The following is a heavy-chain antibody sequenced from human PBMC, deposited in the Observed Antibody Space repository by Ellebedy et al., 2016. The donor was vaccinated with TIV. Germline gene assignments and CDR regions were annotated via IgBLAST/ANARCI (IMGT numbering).Heavy chain of an antibody. D-gene: IGHD3-10*01. Sequence: GESLKISCAASGFTVSSNYMTWVRQAPGKGLEWVSVIYSDGSTYYADSVKGRFTISRDNSKNTQYLQMNSLRAEDTAVYYCARGEGNYYGMEVWGQGTTVTVSS. CDR2: IYSDGST. CDR3: ARGEGNYYGMEV. CDR1: GFTVSSNY. V-gene: IGHV3-53*01. J-gene: IGHJ6*02.